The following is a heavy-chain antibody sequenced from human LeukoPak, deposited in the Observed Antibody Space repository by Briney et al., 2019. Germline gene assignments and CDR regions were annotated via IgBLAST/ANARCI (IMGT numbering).Heavy chain of an antibody. D-gene: IGHD1-26*01. CDR3: AKASGASYYYYYMDV. CDR2: ISWNSDSI. J-gene: IGHJ6*03. Sequence: TGGSLRLSSAASGFTFDDYAMHWVRQAPGKGLEWVSGISWNSDSIGYADSVKGRFTISRDNAKNSLYLQMNSLRAEDTALYYCAKASGASYYYYYMDVWGKGTTVTISS. CDR1: GFTFDDYA. V-gene: IGHV3-9*01.